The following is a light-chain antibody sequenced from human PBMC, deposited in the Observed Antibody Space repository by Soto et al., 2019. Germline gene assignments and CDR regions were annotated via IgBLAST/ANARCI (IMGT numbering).Light chain of an antibody. V-gene: IGKV4-1*01. CDR2: WAS. Sequence: DIVMTQSPDSLAVSLGERATINCKSSQRVLYSSSNKNYLAWYQQKPGQPPKLLIYWASTRESGVPDRVSGGGSGTDFTLTISSLQAEDVAVYYCQQYCSSPWTFGQGTKVEIK. J-gene: IGKJ1*01. CDR1: QRVLYSSSNKNY. CDR3: QQYCSSPWT.